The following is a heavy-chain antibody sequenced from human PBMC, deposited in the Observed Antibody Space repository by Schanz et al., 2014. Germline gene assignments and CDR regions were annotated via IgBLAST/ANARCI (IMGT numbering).Heavy chain of an antibody. CDR1: GTSITSSTYY. CDR3: ARHLVNAYGMDV. V-gene: IGHV4-39*01. CDR2: ISYSGNT. Sequence: QLQLRESGPGLVKPSETLSLICSVSGTSITSSTYYWGWIRQPPGKGPEWIGSISYSGNTYYPPSRKIGVPISLATSKNQSPRKLTSVPAADTAVYYCARHLVNAYGMDVWGQGTAVTVSS. J-gene: IGHJ6*02.